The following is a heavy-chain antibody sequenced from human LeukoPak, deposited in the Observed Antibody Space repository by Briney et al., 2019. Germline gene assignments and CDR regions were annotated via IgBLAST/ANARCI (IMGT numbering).Heavy chain of an antibody. V-gene: IGHV3-21*04. CDR2: ISSSSSYI. CDR3: AGLMPHYYDSGGY. Sequence: GGSLRLSCAASGFTFSSYSMNWVRQAPGKGLEWVSSISSSSSYIYYADSVKGRFTISRDNSKNTLYLQMNSLRAEDTAVYYCAGLMPHYYDSGGYWGQGTLVTVSS. D-gene: IGHD3-22*01. J-gene: IGHJ4*02. CDR1: GFTFSSYS.